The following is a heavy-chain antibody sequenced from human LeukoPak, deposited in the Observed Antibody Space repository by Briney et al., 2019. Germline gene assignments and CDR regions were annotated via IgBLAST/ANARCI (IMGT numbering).Heavy chain of an antibody. D-gene: IGHD3-22*01. J-gene: IGHJ4*02. Sequence: GGSLRLSCTTSGFAFSNYAMNWVRQAPGKGPEWVSGISGFNTYYADSVKGRFAISRDNAKNSLYLQMNSLRAEDTAVYYCARDGGSGYYYWGQGTLVTVSP. V-gene: IGHV3-21*04. CDR3: ARDGGSGYYY. CDR2: ISGFNT. CDR1: GFAFSNYA.